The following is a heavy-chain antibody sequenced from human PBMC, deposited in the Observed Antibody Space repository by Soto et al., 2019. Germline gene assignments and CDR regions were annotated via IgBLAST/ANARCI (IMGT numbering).Heavy chain of an antibody. J-gene: IGHJ4*02. CDR3: ARGHAIGRTLERPD. CDR1: GFTFSDYY. D-gene: IGHD3-3*01. CDR2: ISNDGSSD. Sequence: QVQLVESGGGLVKPGGSLRLSCAASGFTFSDYYMSWIRQAPGMGLEWISLISNDGSSDYYAYSVKGRFTISRDNAKNPLYLQMNDLRVEDTAVYYCARGHAIGRTLERPDWGQGTLVIVSS. V-gene: IGHV3-11*01.